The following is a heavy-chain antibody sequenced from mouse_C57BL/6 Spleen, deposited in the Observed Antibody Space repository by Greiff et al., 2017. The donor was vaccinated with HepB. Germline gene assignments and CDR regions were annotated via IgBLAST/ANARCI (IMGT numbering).Heavy chain of an antibody. V-gene: IGHV1-18*01. D-gene: IGHD2-5*01. CDR3: ARSSYYSKRYFDV. CDR1: GYTFTDYN. J-gene: IGHJ1*03. Sequence: VQLKESGPELVKPGASVKIPCKASGYTFTDYNMDWVKQSHGKSLEWIGDINPNNGGTIYNQKFKGKATLTVDKSSSTAYMELRSLTSEDTAVYYCARSSYYSKRYFDVWGTGTTVTVSS. CDR2: INPNNGGT.